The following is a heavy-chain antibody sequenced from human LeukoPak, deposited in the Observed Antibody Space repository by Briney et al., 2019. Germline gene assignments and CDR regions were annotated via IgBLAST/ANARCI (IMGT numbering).Heavy chain of an antibody. CDR2: MNPNSGNT. D-gene: IGHD3-3*01. CDR3: ARGGRDRQGQSGYYSY. V-gene: IGHV1-8*03. J-gene: IGHJ4*02. Sequence: ASVKVSCKASGYTFTSYDINWVRQATGQGLGWMGWMNPNSGNTGYAQKFQGRVTITRNTSTSTAYMELSSLRSEDTAVHYCARGGRDRQGQSGYYSYWGQGTLVTVSS. CDR1: GYTFTSYD.